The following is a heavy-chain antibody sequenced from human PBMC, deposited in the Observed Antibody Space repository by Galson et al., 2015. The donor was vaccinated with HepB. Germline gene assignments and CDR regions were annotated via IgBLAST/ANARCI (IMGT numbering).Heavy chain of an antibody. V-gene: IGHV3-23*01. J-gene: IGHJ4*02. CDR2: ISGSGGST. CDR1: GFTFINYD. D-gene: IGHD2/OR15-2a*01. CDR3: ALFYCDRINCPNY. Sequence: SLRLSCAASGFTFINYDMTWVRQAPGQGLEWVSGISGSGGSTYYADSVKGRFTISRDNAKNTLYLQMNSLRAEDTAVYYCALFYCDRINCPNYWGQGIPVTVSS.